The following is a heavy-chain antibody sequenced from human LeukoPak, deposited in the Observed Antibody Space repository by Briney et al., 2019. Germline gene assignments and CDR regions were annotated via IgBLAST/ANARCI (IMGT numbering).Heavy chain of an antibody. Sequence: GGSLRLSCAASGFTFTRYSMNWVRQAPGKGLEWVSSISSSGSYIFYAQSVEGRFIISRDNAKNSHCLQMNSLRDEDTAVYYCARGPTVVTPNYYYYYGMDVWGQGTTVTVSS. J-gene: IGHJ6*02. D-gene: IGHD4-23*01. V-gene: IGHV3-21*01. CDR1: GFTFTRYS. CDR3: ARGPTVVTPNYYYYYGMDV. CDR2: ISSSGSYI.